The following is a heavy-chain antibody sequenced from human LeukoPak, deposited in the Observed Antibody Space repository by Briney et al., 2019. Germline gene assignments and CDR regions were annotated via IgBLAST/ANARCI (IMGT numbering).Heavy chain of an antibody. D-gene: IGHD2-2*01. Sequence: SETLSLTCGVYGGSFSGYYWSWIRQPPGKGLEWIGEINHSGSTNYNPSLKSRVTISVDTSKNQFSLKLSSVTAADTAVYYCARMGYCSSTSCQQYYYYYMDVWGKGTTVTVSS. CDR2: INHSGST. V-gene: IGHV4-34*01. CDR3: ARMGYCSSTSCQQYYYYYMDV. CDR1: GGSFSGYY. J-gene: IGHJ6*03.